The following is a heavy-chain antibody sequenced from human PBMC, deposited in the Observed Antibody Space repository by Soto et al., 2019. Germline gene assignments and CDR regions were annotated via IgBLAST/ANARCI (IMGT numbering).Heavy chain of an antibody. J-gene: IGHJ4*02. CDR2: IIPIFGRP. Sequence: QVQLGQSWAEVKKPGSSVKVSCKASGGTFSSYAISWVRQAPGQGLEWMGGIIPIFGRPNYAQKFQGRTTITADESTSTAYMELSSLRSDDTAVFYCVRNRGDGYNYGDSWGQGTLVTVSS. CDR3: VRNRGDGYNYGDS. CDR1: GGTFSSYA. D-gene: IGHD5-12*01. V-gene: IGHV1-69*01.